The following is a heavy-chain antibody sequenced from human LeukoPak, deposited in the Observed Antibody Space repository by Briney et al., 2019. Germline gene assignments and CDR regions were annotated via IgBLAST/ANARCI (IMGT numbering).Heavy chain of an antibody. D-gene: IGHD4-17*01. CDR3: AHSTLTHLVGLYYFDY. J-gene: IGHJ4*02. V-gene: IGHV2-5*01. Sequence: SGPTLVNPTQTFTLTCTFSGFSLSTSGVGVGWIRQPPGKALEWLALIYWNDDKRYSPSLKSRLTITKDTSKNQVVLTMTNMDPVDTATYYCAHSTLTHLVGLYYFDYWGQGTLVTVSS. CDR1: GFSLSTSGVG. CDR2: IYWNDDK.